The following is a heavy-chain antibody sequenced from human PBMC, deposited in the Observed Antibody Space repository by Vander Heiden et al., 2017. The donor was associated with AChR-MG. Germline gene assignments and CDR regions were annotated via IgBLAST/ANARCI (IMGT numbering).Heavy chain of an antibody. CDR1: GFTFSSYG. CDR3: ARVLGVPAATPYYYYGMDV. CDR2: IWYDGSNK. V-gene: IGHV3-33*01. Sequence: QVQLVESGGGVVQPGRSLRLSCAASGFTFSSYGMHWVRQAPGKGLEWVAVIWYDGSNKYYADSVKGRFTISRDNSKNTLYLQMNSLRAEDTAVYYCARVLGVPAATPYYYYGMDVWGQGTTVTVSS. D-gene: IGHD2-2*01. J-gene: IGHJ6*02.